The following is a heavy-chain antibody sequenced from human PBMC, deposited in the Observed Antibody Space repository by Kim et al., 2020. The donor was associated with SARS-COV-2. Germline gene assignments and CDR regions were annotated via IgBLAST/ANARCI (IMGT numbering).Heavy chain of an antibody. Sequence: DGRINYKTTSVNGRFTISRDDSKNTLYLQMNSLRAEDTAVYYCAKVGPGYWGQGTLVTVSS. CDR3: AKVGPGY. CDR2: DGRIN. J-gene: IGHJ4*02. V-gene: IGHV3-30*02.